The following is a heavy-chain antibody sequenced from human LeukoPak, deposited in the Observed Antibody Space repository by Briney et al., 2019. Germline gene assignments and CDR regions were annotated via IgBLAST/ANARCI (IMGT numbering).Heavy chain of an antibody. CDR1: GYTFTSYD. CDR3: ARWSSGYDRPVICYYYYYYMDV. J-gene: IGHJ6*03. Sequence: ASVKVSCKASGYTFTSYDINWVRQATGQGLEWMGWMNPNSGNTGYAQKFQGRVTMTRNTSISTAYMELSSLRSEDTAVYYCARWSSGYDRPVICYYYYYYMDVWGKGTTVTVSS. V-gene: IGHV1-8*01. CDR2: MNPNSGNT. D-gene: IGHD5-12*01.